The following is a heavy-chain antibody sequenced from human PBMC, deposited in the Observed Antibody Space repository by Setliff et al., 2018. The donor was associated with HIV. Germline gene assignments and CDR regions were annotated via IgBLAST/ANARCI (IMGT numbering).Heavy chain of an antibody. Sequence: ASVKVSCKASGGTFSSYAISWVRQAPGQGLEWMGGIIPTSGTVNYAQKFWGRVTITTHESTSTAYMELSSLRSEDTAVYYCARDFGGYCSSMSCPGLFDPWGQGTLVTVSS. V-gene: IGHV1-69*05. CDR3: ARDFGGYCSSMSCPGLFDP. J-gene: IGHJ5*02. CDR2: IIPTSGTV. D-gene: IGHD2-2*01. CDR1: GGTFSSYA.